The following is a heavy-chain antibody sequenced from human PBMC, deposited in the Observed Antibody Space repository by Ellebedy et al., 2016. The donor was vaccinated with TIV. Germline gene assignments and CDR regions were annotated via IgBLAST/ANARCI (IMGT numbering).Heavy chain of an antibody. V-gene: IGHV4-38-2*02. CDR1: GYSIRSGYS. Sequence: SETLSLTCTVSGYSIRSGYSWGWIRQPPGKGLEWIGSIYHSGSTYYNPSLKSRVTISVDTSKNQFSLKLSSVTAADTAVYYCARGSFRSGYYKYYGMDVWGQGTTVTVSS. CDR2: IYHSGST. J-gene: IGHJ6*02. CDR3: ARGSFRSGYYKYYGMDV. D-gene: IGHD3-3*01.